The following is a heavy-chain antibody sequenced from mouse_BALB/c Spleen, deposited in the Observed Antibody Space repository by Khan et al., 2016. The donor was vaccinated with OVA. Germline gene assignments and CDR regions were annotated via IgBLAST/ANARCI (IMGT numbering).Heavy chain of an antibody. V-gene: IGHV3-2*02. Sequence: EVQLQESGPGLVKPSQSLSLTCTVTGYSITSDYAWNWIRQFPGNKLEWMGYISYSGRTSYNPSLKSRISITRDTSKNQLFLQLNSVTTEATATYYCARSVTITTVVATDFDYWGQGTTLTVSS. J-gene: IGHJ2*01. CDR1: GYSITSDYA. CDR3: ARSVTITTVVATDFDY. CDR2: ISYSGRT. D-gene: IGHD1-1*01.